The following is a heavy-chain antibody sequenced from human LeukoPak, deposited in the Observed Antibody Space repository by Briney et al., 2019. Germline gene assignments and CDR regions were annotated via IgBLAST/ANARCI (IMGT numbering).Heavy chain of an antibody. CDR1: GGSISSYY. CDR2: IYTSGST. CDR3: ASSVYYYDSSGYYYVNY. D-gene: IGHD3-22*01. Sequence: SETLSLTCTVSGGSISSYYWSWIRQPAGKGLEWIGRIYTSGSTNYNPSLKSRVTMPVDTSKNQFSLKLSSVTAADTAVYYCASSVYYYDSSGYYYVNYWGQGTLVTVSS. V-gene: IGHV4-4*07. J-gene: IGHJ4*02.